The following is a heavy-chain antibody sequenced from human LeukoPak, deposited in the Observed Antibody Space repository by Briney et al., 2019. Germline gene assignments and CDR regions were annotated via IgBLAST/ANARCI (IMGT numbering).Heavy chain of an antibody. J-gene: IGHJ5*01. CDR2: IHYDGTYT. D-gene: IGHD5-18*01. V-gene: IGHV3-74*01. Sequence: GGALRLSCAASGFTFSTYWRHSVRQTPGRVLGLVSRIHYDGTYTTYVDSVRGRFTISRDNTKSTLYLQMNSLRADDTAVYYCARGAEGHNYGELDSWGQGTLVTVSS. CDR3: ARGAEGHNYGELDS. CDR1: GFTFSTYW.